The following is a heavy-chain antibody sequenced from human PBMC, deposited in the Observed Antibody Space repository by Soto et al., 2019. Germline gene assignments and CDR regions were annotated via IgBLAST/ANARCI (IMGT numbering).Heavy chain of an antibody. D-gene: IGHD3-22*01. Sequence: LSLTCTVSGGSLSSSSYYWGWIRQPPGKGLEWIGSIYHSGSTYYNPSLKSRVTISVDTSKNQFSLTLSSVPAADTAVYYCARRQDYYDSSGYYNDAFDIWGQGTMVTVSS. V-gene: IGHV4-39*01. CDR1: GGSLSSSSYY. CDR2: IYHSGST. J-gene: IGHJ3*02. CDR3: ARRQDYYDSSGYYNDAFDI.